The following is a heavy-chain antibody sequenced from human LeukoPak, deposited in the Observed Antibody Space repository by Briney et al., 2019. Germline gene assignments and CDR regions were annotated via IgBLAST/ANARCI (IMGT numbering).Heavy chain of an antibody. J-gene: IGHJ3*02. D-gene: IGHD3-10*01. CDR1: GFSLSNARMG. Sequence: SGPVLVKPTETLTLTCTVSGFSLSNARMGVSWIRQPPGKALEWLAHIFSNDEKSYSTSLKSRLTISKDTSKSQVVLTMTNMDPVDTATYYRARAPMVRGVLDAFDIWGQGTMVTVSS. CDR3: ARAPMVRGVLDAFDI. CDR2: IFSNDEK. V-gene: IGHV2-26*01.